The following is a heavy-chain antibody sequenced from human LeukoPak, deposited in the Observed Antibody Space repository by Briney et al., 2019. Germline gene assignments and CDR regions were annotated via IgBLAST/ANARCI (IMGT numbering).Heavy chain of an antibody. D-gene: IGHD6-13*01. V-gene: IGHV3-30-3*01. J-gene: IGHJ5*02. CDR2: ISYDGSNK. CDR1: GFTFSSYA. CDR3: ARPGAAAGPDDNWFDP. Sequence: GGSLRLSCAASGFTFSSYAMHWVRQAPGKGLEWVAVISYDGSNKYYADSVKGRFTISRDNSKNTLYLQMNSLRAEDTAVYYCARPGAAAGPDDNWFDPWGQGTLVTVSS.